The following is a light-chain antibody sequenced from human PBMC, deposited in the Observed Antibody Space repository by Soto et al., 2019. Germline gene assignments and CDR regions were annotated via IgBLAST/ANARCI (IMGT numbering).Light chain of an antibody. CDR3: QQHNNWWGFT. CDR1: QSVSSN. V-gene: IGKV3-15*01. CDR2: GAS. Sequence: EIVMTQSPATLSVSPGERATLSCRASQSVSSNLAWYQQKPGQAPRLLIYGASTRAAGIPARFSGSGSGTEFTLTISSLQSEDLAVYYCQQHNNWWGFTFGPGNKVDIK. J-gene: IGKJ3*01.